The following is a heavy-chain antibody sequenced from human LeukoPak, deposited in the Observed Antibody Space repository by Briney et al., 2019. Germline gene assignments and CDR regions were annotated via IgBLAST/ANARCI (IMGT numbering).Heavy chain of an antibody. CDR1: GGSISSSSYY. CDR3: ARTLRLRQRYYMDV. V-gene: IGHV4-39*07. D-gene: IGHD3-3*01. J-gene: IGHJ6*03. Sequence: SETLSLTCTVSGGSISSSSYYWGWIRQPPGKGLEWIGEINHSGSTNYNPSLKSRVTISVDTSKNQFSLKLSSVTAADTAVYYCARTLRLRQRYYMDVWGKGTTVTISS. CDR2: INHSGST.